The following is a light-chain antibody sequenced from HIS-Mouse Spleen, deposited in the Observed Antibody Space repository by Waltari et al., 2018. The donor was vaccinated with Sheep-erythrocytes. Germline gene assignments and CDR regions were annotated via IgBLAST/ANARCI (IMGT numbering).Light chain of an antibody. J-gene: IGLJ1*01. CDR3: CSYAGSYNHV. CDR1: SSDAGGYNF. V-gene: IGLV2-11*01. Sequence: QSALTQPRAVSGSPGQSVSISRTRPSSDAGGYNFVSWYQQHPGKAPKLMIYDVSKRPSGVPDRFSGSKSGNTASLTISGLQAEDEADYYCCSYAGSYNHVFATGTKVTVL. CDR2: DVS.